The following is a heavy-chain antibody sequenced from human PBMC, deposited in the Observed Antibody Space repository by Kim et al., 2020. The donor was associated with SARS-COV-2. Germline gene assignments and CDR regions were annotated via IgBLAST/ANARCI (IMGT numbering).Heavy chain of an antibody. CDR3: ARVVDEWSTDY. CDR2: IYYSGST. V-gene: IGHV4-31*03. CDR1: GGSISSGGYY. J-gene: IGHJ4*02. Sequence: SETLSLTCTVSGGSISSGGYYWSWIRQHPGKGLEWIEYIYYSGSTYYNPSLKSRVTISVDTSKNQFSLKLSSVTAADTAVYYCARVVDEWSTDYWGQGTLVTVSS. D-gene: IGHD3-3*01.